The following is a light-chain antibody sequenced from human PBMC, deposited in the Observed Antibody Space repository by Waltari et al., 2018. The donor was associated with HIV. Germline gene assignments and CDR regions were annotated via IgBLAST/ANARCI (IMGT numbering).Light chain of an antibody. CDR2: GVS. J-gene: IGKJ1*01. CDR3: QQYHSWPWT. Sequence: LIMTQSPGSLSVSPGERVTLSCRASQSVSNNLAWCQHQRGQPPRLLIFGVSSKAAGVPDIFRGSGSGTEFNLTISGLRSEDFATYYCQQYHSWPWTFGQGTKVEV. V-gene: IGKV3-15*01. CDR1: QSVSNN.